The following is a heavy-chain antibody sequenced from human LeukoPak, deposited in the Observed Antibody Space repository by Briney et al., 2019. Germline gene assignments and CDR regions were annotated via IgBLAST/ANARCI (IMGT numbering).Heavy chain of an antibody. CDR3: AVCSGYYSEIDY. Sequence: ASVKVSCKESGYTFTSYYMHWVGQAPGQGLEWMGIINPSGGSTSYAQKFQGRVTMTRDTSTSTVYMELSSLRSEDTAVYYCAVCSGYYSEIDYWGQGTLVTVSS. CDR2: INPSGGST. CDR1: GYTFTSYY. J-gene: IGHJ4*02. D-gene: IGHD3-22*01. V-gene: IGHV1-46*01.